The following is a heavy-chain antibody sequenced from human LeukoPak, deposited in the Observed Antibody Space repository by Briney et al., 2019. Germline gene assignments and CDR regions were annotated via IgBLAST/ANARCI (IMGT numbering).Heavy chain of an antibody. J-gene: IGHJ4*02. Sequence: PSETLSLTCVVYGGSFSGYYWSWIRQPPGKGLEWIGEINHSGSTNYNPSLKSRVTISVDTSKNQFSLKLSSVTAADTAVYYCARGSRYYGSGSYGYWGQGTLVTVSS. CDR2: INHSGST. CDR1: GGSFSGYY. CDR3: ARGSRYYGSGSYGY. D-gene: IGHD3-10*01. V-gene: IGHV4-34*01.